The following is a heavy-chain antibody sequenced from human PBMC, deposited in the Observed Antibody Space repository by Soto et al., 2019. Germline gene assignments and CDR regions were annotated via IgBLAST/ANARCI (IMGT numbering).Heavy chain of an antibody. V-gene: IGHV1-2*02. D-gene: IGHD3-22*01. CDR2: IDPSTGGP. Sequence: ASVKVSCKASGYTFTAYYIHWVRQAPGQGLEWMGWIDPSTGGPTYAQKFQGRVTMTRDTSISTAYMELSRLRSDDTAVYYCARLRYYYDSSGPFHYGMDVWGQGTTVTVSS. CDR3: ARLRYYYDSSGPFHYGMDV. J-gene: IGHJ6*02. CDR1: GYTFTAYY.